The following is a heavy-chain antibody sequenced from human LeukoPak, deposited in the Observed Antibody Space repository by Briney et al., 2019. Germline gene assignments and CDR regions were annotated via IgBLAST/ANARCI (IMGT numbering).Heavy chain of an antibody. CDR2: INHSGST. Sequence: SETLSLTCAVYGGSFSGYYWSWIRQPPGQGREWIEEINHSGSTNYNPSLKSRVTISVDTSKNQFSLKLSSVTAADTAVYYCARGRGGYSGYLAGIYYFDYWGQGTLVTVSS. V-gene: IGHV4-34*01. CDR3: ARGRGGYSGYLAGIYYFDY. J-gene: IGHJ4*02. D-gene: IGHD5-12*01. CDR1: GGSFSGYY.